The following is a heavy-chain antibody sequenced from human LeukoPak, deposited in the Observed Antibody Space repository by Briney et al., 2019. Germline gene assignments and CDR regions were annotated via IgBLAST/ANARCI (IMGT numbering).Heavy chain of an antibody. D-gene: IGHD3-3*01. CDR3: ARGGAGYDFWSGYYTIPPDAFDI. J-gene: IGHJ3*02. CDR1: GFTFSSYC. Sequence: PGGSLRLSCAASGFTFSSYCMNWVRQAPGKGLEWVSSISSSSSYIYYADSVKGRFTISRDNAKNSLYLQMNSLRAEDTAVYYCARGGAGYDFWSGYYTIPPDAFDIWGQGTMVTVSS. V-gene: IGHV3-21*01. CDR2: ISSSSSYI.